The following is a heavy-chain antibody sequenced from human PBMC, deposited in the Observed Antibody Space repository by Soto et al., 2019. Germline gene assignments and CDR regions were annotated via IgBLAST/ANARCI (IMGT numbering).Heavy chain of an antibody. CDR3: AREGALAGPGWNWFDP. Sequence: SVKVSCTASGGTFSSYAISWVRQAPEQGLEWMGGIIPISGTANYAQKFQGRVTITADESTSTAYMELSSLRSEDTAVYYCAREGALAGPGWNWFDPWGQGTLVTVSS. D-gene: IGHD6-19*01. CDR2: IIPISGTA. CDR1: GGTFSSYA. V-gene: IGHV1-69*13. J-gene: IGHJ5*02.